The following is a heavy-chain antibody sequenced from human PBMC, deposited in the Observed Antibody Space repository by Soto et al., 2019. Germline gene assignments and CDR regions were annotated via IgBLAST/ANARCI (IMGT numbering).Heavy chain of an antibody. CDR1: GFTFSSYG. CDR2: IWYDGSNK. V-gene: IGHV3-33*01. CDR3: ARDRGYYGSGSYFDNWFDP. D-gene: IGHD3-10*01. Sequence: PGGSLRLSCAASGFTFSSYGMHWVRQAPGKGLEWVAVIWYDGSNKYYADSVKGRFTISRDNSKNTLYLQMNSLRAEDTAVYYCARDRGYYGSGSYFDNWFDPWGQGTLVTVSS. J-gene: IGHJ5*02.